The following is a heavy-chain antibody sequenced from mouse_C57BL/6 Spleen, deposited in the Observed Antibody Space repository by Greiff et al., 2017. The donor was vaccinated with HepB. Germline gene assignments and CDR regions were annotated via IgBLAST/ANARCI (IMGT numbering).Heavy chain of an antibody. D-gene: IGHD1-1*01. CDR3: ARRITTVVDPYYFDY. Sequence: VQVVESGAELARPGASVKLSCKASGYTFTSYGISWVKQRTGQGLEWIGEIYPRSGNTYYNEKFKGKATLTADKSSSTAYMELRSLTSEDSAVYFCARRITTVVDPYYFDYWGQGTTLTVSS. CDR1: GYTFTSYG. CDR2: IYPRSGNT. V-gene: IGHV1-81*01. J-gene: IGHJ2*01.